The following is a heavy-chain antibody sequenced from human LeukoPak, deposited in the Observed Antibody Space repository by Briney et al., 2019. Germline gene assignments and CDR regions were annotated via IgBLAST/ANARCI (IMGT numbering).Heavy chain of an antibody. V-gene: IGHV3-23*01. D-gene: IGHD3-10*01. Sequence: GGSLRLSCAGTGFTFNNYGMSWLRQAPGKGLVGVSAISGGGDTTYYADSVKGRLTISRDNSKNTLYLQMNSLRAEDTAIYYCAKDPYSCGSGISWGWLDPWGQGTLVTVSS. J-gene: IGHJ5*02. CDR3: AKDPYSCGSGISWGWLDP. CDR1: GFTFNNYG. CDR2: ISGGGDTT.